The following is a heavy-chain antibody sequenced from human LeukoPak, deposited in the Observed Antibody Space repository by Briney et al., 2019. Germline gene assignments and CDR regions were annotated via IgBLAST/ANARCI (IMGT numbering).Heavy chain of an antibody. CDR2: IRYDGSNK. Sequence: GGSLRLSCAASGFTFSNYDMYWVRQAPGKGLEWVAFIRYDGSNKYYADSVKGRFTISRDNSKNTLYLQMNSLRAEDTAVFYCAKDRGYSSGWYGGAVDYWGQGTLVTVSS. CDR1: GFTFSNYD. CDR3: AKDRGYSSGWYGGAVDY. D-gene: IGHD6-19*01. J-gene: IGHJ4*02. V-gene: IGHV3-30*02.